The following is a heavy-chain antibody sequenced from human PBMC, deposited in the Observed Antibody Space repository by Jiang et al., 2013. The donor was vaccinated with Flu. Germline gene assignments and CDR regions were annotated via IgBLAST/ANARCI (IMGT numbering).Heavy chain of an antibody. J-gene: IGHJ4*02. CDR3: ARDAAEGDWFDY. CDR1: GGSISSYY. D-gene: IGHD3/OR15-3a*01. CDR2: IYYDGRT. Sequence: SETLSLTCAASGGSISSYYWSWIRQPPGKGLEWIGYIYYDGRTNYNPSLKSRVTISVDASKNQFSLKLNSVTGADTAVYYCARDAAEGDWFDYWGQGTLVTVSS. V-gene: IGHV4-59*01.